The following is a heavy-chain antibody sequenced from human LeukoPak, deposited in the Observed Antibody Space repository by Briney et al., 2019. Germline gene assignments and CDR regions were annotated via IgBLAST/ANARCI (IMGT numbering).Heavy chain of an antibody. CDR3: ARRLLRYCSSTSCYAGKGNWFDP. J-gene: IGHJ5*02. Sequence: PSETLSLTCTVSGGSISSYYWSWIRQPPGKGLEWIGNIYYSGSTNYNPSLKSRVTISVDTSKNQFSLKLSSVTAADTAVYYCARRLLRYCSSTSCYAGKGNWFDPWGQGTLVTVSS. CDR1: GGSISSYY. CDR2: IYYSGST. D-gene: IGHD2-2*01. V-gene: IGHV4-59*12.